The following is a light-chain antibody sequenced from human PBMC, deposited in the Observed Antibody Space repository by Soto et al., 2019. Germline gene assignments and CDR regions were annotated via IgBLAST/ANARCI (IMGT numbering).Light chain of an antibody. CDR1: QGIRHD. CDR3: LQHNSYPLT. CDR2: AAS. Sequence: DIQMTQSPSSLSASVGDRVTITCRASQGIRHDLGWYQQKPGKAPKRLIYAASSLQSGVPPRFSGSGSGTEFTLTISSLQHEEFATYYCLQHNSYPLTFGGGTKVEIK. V-gene: IGKV1-17*01. J-gene: IGKJ4*01.